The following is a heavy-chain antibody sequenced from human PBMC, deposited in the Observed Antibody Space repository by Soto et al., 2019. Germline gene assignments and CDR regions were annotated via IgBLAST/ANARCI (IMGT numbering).Heavy chain of an antibody. CDR3: ARDYYYDSSGYYYGY. D-gene: IGHD3-22*01. J-gene: IGHJ4*02. CDR2: ISYDGSNK. V-gene: IGHV3-30-3*01. CDR1: GFTFSSYA. Sequence: PGGSLRLSCAASGFTFSSYAMHWVRQAPGKGLEWVAVISYDGSNKYYADSVKGRFTISRDNSKTTLYLQMNSLRAEDTAVCYCARDYYYDSSGYYYGYWGQGTRVTVSS.